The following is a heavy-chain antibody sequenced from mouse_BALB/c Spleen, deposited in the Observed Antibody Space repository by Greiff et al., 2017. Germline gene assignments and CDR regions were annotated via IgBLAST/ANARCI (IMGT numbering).Heavy chain of an antibody. V-gene: IGHV5-6-5*01. Sequence: EVKVVESGGGLVKPGGSLKLSCAASGFTFSSYAMSWVRQTPEKRLEWVASISSGGSTYYPDSVKGRFTISRDNARNILYLQMSSLRSEDTAMYYCARAGYSGYAMDYWGQGTSVTVSS. D-gene: IGHD2-3*01. CDR1: GFTFSSYA. CDR3: ARAGYSGYAMDY. CDR2: ISSGGST. J-gene: IGHJ4*01.